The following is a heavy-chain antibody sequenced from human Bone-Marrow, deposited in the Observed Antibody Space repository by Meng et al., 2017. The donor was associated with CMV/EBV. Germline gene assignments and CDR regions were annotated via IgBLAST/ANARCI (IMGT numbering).Heavy chain of an antibody. V-gene: IGHV4-59*13. J-gene: IGHJ4*02. Sequence: SETLSLTCTVSGGSISNYHWSWLRQPPGKGLEWIGYIHYSGTTNYYPSFKGRVTISLDTSKNQFSLKLNSMTAADTAVYYCARGAGWWGYWGQGTRVTGSS. D-gene: IGHD2-15*01. CDR2: IHYSGTT. CDR1: GGSISNYH. CDR3: ARGAGWWGY.